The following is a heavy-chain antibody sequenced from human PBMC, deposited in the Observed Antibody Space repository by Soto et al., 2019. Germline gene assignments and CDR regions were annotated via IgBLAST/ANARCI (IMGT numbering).Heavy chain of an antibody. D-gene: IGHD2-15*01. CDR2: IYPGDSDT. J-gene: IGHJ6*02. Sequence: PGESLKISCKGSGYSFTSYWIGWVRQMPGKGLKWMGIIYPGDSDTRYSPSFQGQVTISADKSISTAYLQWSSLKASDTAMYYCASPLPPASPAALNCSGGSCYSDYYYGMDVWGQGTTVTVSS. V-gene: IGHV5-51*01. CDR3: ASPLPPASPAALNCSGGSCYSDYYYGMDV. CDR1: GYSFTSYW.